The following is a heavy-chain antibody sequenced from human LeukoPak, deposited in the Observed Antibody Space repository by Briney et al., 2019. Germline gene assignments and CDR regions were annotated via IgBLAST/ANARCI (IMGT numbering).Heavy chain of an antibody. J-gene: IGHJ6*03. D-gene: IGHD4-11*01. CDR3: ARDRTGQQLISRKEYYYMDV. Sequence: LSLTCAVYGGSFSGYYWSWIRQPPGKGLEWVSYISSSGSTIYYADSVKGRFTISRDNAKNSLYLQMNSLRAEDTAVYYCARDRTGQQLISRKEYYYMDVWGKGTTVTISS. V-gene: IGHV3-11*04. CDR1: GGSFSGYY. CDR2: ISSSGSTI.